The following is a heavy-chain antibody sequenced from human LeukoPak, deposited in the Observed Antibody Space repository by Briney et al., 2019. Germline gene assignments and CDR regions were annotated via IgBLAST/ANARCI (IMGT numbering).Heavy chain of an antibody. J-gene: IGHJ3*02. CDR2: ISPNSGGT. CDR3: ARVIITTGGAGAFDI. Sequence: ASVKVSCKASGYSFVTSDINWVRQAAGQGLEWMGWISPNSGGTNYAQKFQGRVTMTRDTSMSTAYMDVRSLRSDDTAIYYCARVIITTGGAGAFDIWGQGTMVTVSS. V-gene: IGHV1-2*02. CDR1: GYSFVTSD. D-gene: IGHD3-10*01.